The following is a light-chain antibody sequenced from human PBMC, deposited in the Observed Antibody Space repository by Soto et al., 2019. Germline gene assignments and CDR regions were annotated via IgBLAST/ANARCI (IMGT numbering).Light chain of an antibody. Sequence: QSVLTQSPSVSAAAGQKVTISCCGSSSSIGNNYVSWYQQLPGTAPKLLIYDNNKRTSGIPDRFSGSKSGTSGTLDITGLQTGDEADYYCATWDGSLPGEVFGGGTQLTVL. CDR3: ATWDGSLPGEV. J-gene: IGLJ2*01. V-gene: IGLV1-51*01. CDR1: SSSIGNNY. CDR2: DNN.